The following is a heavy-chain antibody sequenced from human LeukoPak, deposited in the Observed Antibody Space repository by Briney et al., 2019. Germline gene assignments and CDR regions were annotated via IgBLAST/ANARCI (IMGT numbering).Heavy chain of an antibody. D-gene: IGHD3-22*01. Sequence: SETLSLTCSVSGYSIGSGYEWGWIRQPPGKRLEWIGSISQSGNTYDNLSLKSRVTISVDTSKNQFSLKLSSVTAADTAVYFCARGPYSYDSSGAFDIWGQGTMVTVSS. CDR2: ISQSGNT. CDR1: GYSIGSGYE. V-gene: IGHV4-38-2*02. CDR3: ARGPYSYDSSGAFDI. J-gene: IGHJ3*02.